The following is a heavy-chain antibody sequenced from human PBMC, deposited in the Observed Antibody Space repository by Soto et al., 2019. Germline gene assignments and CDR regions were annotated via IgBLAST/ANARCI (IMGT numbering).Heavy chain of an antibody. CDR1: GFTFSNAW. V-gene: IGHV3-15*01. CDR2: IKSKTDGGTT. J-gene: IGHJ3*02. D-gene: IGHD2-15*01. Sequence: GGSLRLSCAASGFTFSNAWMSWVRQAPGKGLEWVGRIKSKTDGGTTDYAAPVKGRFTISRDDSKNTLYLQMNSLKTEDTAVYYCTLYCSGGSFYFAFDIWGQGTMVTVSS. CDR3: TLYCSGGSFYFAFDI.